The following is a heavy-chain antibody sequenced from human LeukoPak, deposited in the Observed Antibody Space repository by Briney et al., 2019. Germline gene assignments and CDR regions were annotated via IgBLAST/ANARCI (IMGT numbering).Heavy chain of an antibody. Sequence: GGSLRLSCAASGFSVSSKHMSWVRQAPGKGLEWVSLIHSNGNTYYADSVKGRFTISRDNSKNTLYLQMNSLRVEDTAVYYCARDSFCAGDRPHPVWGQGVLVTVSS. CDR1: GFSVSSKH. V-gene: IGHV3-66*01. CDR2: IHSNGNT. D-gene: IGHD2-21*02. CDR3: ARDSFCAGDRPHPV. J-gene: IGHJ4*02.